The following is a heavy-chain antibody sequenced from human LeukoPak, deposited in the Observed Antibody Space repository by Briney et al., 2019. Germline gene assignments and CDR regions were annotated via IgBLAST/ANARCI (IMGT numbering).Heavy chain of an antibody. CDR1: GFTVSSNY. J-gene: IGHJ4*02. V-gene: IGHV3-53*01. D-gene: IGHD6-19*01. CDR3: AKTKAVAGRYYFDY. Sequence: GGSLRLSWAASGFTVSSNYMSWVRQAPGKGLEWVSVIYSGGSTYYADSVKGRFTISRDNSKNTLYLQMNSLRAEDTAVYYCAKTKAVAGRYYFDYWGQGALVTVSS. CDR2: IYSGGST.